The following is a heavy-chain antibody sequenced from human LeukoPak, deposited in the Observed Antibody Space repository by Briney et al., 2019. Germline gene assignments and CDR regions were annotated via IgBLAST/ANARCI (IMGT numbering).Heavy chain of an antibody. J-gene: IGHJ3*02. Sequence: GGSLRLSCAASGFTFSDYYMSWIRQAPGKGLEWVSYITSSGSTIYYADSMKGRFTISRDNAKHTLFLQLDSLRAEDTAVYYCSIIGRPGAFDIWGQGTPVILSS. CDR3: SIIGRPGAFDI. CDR1: GFTFSDYY. V-gene: IGHV3-11*01. CDR2: ITSSGSTI. D-gene: IGHD2/OR15-2a*01.